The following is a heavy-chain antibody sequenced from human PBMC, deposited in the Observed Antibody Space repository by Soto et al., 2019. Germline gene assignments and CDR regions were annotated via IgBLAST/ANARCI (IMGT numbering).Heavy chain of an antibody. CDR1: GFIFSTYG. CDR3: AKDTATAITSYYFYGMDV. CDR2: ISFDGRNK. Sequence: QVQLVESGGGVVQPGRSLRLSCAASGFIFSTYGMHWVRQAPGKGLEWVAVISFDGRNKYYADSVRGRFTISRDNSKNTLHRQMNSLRGEDTAVYYCAKDTATAITSYYFYGMDVWGQGTTVTVSS. V-gene: IGHV3-30*18. D-gene: IGHD5-12*01. J-gene: IGHJ6*02.